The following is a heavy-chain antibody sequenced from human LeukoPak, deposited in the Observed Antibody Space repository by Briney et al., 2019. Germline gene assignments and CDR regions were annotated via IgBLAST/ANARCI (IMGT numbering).Heavy chain of an antibody. CDR1: GYTFTNYW. J-gene: IGHJ5*02. D-gene: IGHD6-13*01. CDR2: IYPGDSDT. Sequence: RGESLKISCKASGYTFTNYWIGWVRQMPGKGLEWIGTIYPGDSDTRYSPSFQGQVTISADKSISTAYLQWSSLRASDTAIYYCAGRPASVGGGFDPWGQGTLVTVSS. V-gene: IGHV5-51*01. CDR3: AGRPASVGGGFDP.